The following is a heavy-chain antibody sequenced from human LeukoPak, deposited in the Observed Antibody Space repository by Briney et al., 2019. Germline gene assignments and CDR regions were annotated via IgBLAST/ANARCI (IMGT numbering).Heavy chain of an antibody. CDR3: ARDLGLEAFDI. Sequence: PSETLSLTCTVSGGSISSYYWSWLRQPPGKGLEWIGYIYYSGSTNYNPSLKSRVTISVDTSKNQFSLKLSSVTAADTAVYYCARDLGLEAFDIWGQGTMVTVSS. D-gene: IGHD3-22*01. CDR1: GGSISSYY. J-gene: IGHJ3*02. CDR2: IYYSGST. V-gene: IGHV4-59*01.